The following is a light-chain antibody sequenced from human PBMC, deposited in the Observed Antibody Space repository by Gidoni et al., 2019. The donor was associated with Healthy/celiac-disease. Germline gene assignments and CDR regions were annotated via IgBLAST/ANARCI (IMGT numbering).Light chain of an antibody. Sequence: QSVLTQPPSVSGPPGQRVTISCTGSSSNIGAGYDVHWSQQLPGTAPKLLIYGNSNRPSGVPDRFSGSKSGTSASLAITGLQAEDEADYYCQSYDSSRFGGGTKLTVL. J-gene: IGLJ2*01. CDR2: GNS. CDR3: QSYDSSR. CDR1: SSNIGAGYD. V-gene: IGLV1-40*01.